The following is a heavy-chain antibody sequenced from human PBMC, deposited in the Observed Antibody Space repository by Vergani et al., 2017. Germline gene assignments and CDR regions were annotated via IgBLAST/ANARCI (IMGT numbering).Heavy chain of an antibody. CDR3: AKVGRSEVADTFGAFDI. V-gene: IGHV3-23*01. D-gene: IGHD6-19*01. CDR2: LSASDRRT. CDR1: GFTFRNYA. Sequence: EVQLLESGGGLAQPGGSLRLSCAASGFTFRNYAMTWVRQAPGKGLEWVSTLSASDRRTHYADSVKGRFTISRDNSKNTLFLHMNSLRPEDTAVYYCAKVGRSEVADTFGAFDIWGQGTMVTVSS. J-gene: IGHJ3*02.